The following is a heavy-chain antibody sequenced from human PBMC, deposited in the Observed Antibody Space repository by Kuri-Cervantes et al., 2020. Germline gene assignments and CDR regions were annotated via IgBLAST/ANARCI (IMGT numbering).Heavy chain of an antibody. CDR1: GGSISSYY. D-gene: IGHD2-2*01. V-gene: IGHV4-59*01. Sequence: SETLSLTCTVSGGSISSYYWSWIRRPPGKGLEWIGYIYYSGSTNYNPSLKSRVTISVDTSKNQFSLKLSSVTAADTAVYYCARAYCSSTSCWLDPWGQGTLVTVSS. J-gene: IGHJ5*02. CDR3: ARAYCSSTSCWLDP. CDR2: IYYSGST.